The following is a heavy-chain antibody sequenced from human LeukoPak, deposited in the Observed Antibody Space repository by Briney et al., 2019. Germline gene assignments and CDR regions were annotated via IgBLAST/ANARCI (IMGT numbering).Heavy chain of an antibody. Sequence: GASVKVSCKASGYTFTGYYMHWVRQAPGQGLEWMGWINPNSGGTNYAQKFQGRVTMTRDTSISTAYKELSRLRSDGTSVYYRARTPLIGRVLIDYLGQGTLVTVPS. CDR3: ARTPLIGRVLIDY. D-gene: IGHD2-8*01. CDR2: INPNSGGT. CDR1: GYTFTGYY. J-gene: IGHJ4*02. V-gene: IGHV1-2*02.